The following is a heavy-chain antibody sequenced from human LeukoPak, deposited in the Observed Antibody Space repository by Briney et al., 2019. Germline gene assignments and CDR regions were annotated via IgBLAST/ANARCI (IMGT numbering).Heavy chain of an antibody. V-gene: IGHV3-23*01. Sequence: GGSLRLSCAASGFTFSSYAMTWVRQAPGKGLEWASAISGSGGSTYYADSVKGRFTISRDNSKNTLYLQMNSLRAEDTAVYYCAKDAGERYYFDHWGQGTLVTVSS. CDR2: ISGSGGST. J-gene: IGHJ4*02. CDR1: GFTFSSYA. D-gene: IGHD3-16*01. CDR3: AKDAGERYYFDH.